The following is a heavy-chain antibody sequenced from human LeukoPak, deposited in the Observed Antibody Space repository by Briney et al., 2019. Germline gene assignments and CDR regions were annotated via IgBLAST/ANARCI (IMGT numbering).Heavy chain of an antibody. V-gene: IGHV1-8*01. CDR2: MNPNSGNT. J-gene: IGHJ6*02. Sequence: ASVTVSCMASGYTFPSYDINWVRQATGRGLEWMGWMNPNSGNTGYAQKLQGRVTMTRNTSISTAYMELSSLESEDSAVYYCARGYSSSWYLYYYYGMDVWGQGTTVTVSS. D-gene: IGHD6-13*01. CDR3: ARGYSSSWYLYYYYGMDV. CDR1: GYTFPSYD.